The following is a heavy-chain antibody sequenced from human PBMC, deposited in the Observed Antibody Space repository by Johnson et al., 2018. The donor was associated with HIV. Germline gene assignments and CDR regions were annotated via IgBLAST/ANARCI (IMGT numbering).Heavy chain of an antibody. Sequence: VLLVESGGGLVKPGGSLRLSCAASGFTFNNAWMSWVRQAPGKGLEWVGRIKSKSDGGTSDYAAPVKARFPISRDDSKNTLYLQMNSLKTEDTAVYYCTTDPIAAAGPDAFDIWGQGTVVTVSS. V-gene: IGHV3-15*01. J-gene: IGHJ3*02. CDR3: TTDPIAAAGPDAFDI. D-gene: IGHD6-13*01. CDR1: GFTFNNAW. CDR2: IKSKSDGGTS.